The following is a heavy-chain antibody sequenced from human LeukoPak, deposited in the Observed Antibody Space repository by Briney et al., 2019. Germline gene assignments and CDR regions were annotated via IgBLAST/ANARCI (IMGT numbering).Heavy chain of an antibody. Sequence: PSETLSLTCALSGDSLSSGGHYWNWIRPRPGNGLEWIGYIFHTGTTYYNPSLKSRVTISVDTSKSHFSLKLSSVTAADTAVYYCARSPGIWNEYGRLEYWGQGALVTVSS. CDR2: IFHTGTT. D-gene: IGHD1-1*01. J-gene: IGHJ4*02. V-gene: IGHV4-31*11. CDR3: ARSPGIWNEYGRLEY. CDR1: GDSLSSGGHY.